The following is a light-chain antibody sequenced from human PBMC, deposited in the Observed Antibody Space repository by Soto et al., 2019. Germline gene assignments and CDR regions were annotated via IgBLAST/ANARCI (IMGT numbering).Light chain of an antibody. V-gene: IGKV3-11*01. CDR2: DAS. CDR3: QQRSKWPIT. CDR1: QSVGYH. Sequence: EIVLTQSPATLSLSPGERATLSCRASQSVGYHLAWYQQKPGQAPRLLIYDASNRATGIPARFSGSGSGTDFTLTISSLEPEDFAVYYCQQRSKWPITFGQGTRLEI. J-gene: IGKJ5*01.